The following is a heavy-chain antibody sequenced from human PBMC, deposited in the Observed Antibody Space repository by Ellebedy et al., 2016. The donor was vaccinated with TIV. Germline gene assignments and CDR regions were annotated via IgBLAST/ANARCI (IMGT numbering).Heavy chain of an antibody. CDR3: ARQLLGSFDS. CDR1: GDSVSSNRAA. J-gene: IGHJ4*02. D-gene: IGHD1-7*01. V-gene: IGHV6-1*01. CDR2: TYYRFKWYN. Sequence: SQTLSLTCAISGDSVSSNRAAWIWIRQSPSRGLEWLGRTYYRFKWYNDYAVSVKSRITINPDTSKNQFSLQLNSVTPEDTAVYYCARQLLGSFDSWGQGTLVTVSS.